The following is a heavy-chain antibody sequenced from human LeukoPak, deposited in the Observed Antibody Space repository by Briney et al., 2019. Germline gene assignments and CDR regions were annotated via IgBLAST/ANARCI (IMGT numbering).Heavy chain of an antibody. J-gene: IGHJ6*03. CDR1: GGPFSGYD. CDR3: ARGLGWKVATMGLFFMDA. CDR2: INDGGDT. D-gene: IGHD5-24*01. V-gene: IGHV4-34*01. Sequence: PSETLSLTCGVYGGPFSGYDWSWVRQPPGKGLEWIGEINDGGDTNYNPTLKSRVTMSVDTSKNHFSLEVRSMTAADTAVYYCARGLGWKVATMGLFFMDAWGEGTTVTVSS.